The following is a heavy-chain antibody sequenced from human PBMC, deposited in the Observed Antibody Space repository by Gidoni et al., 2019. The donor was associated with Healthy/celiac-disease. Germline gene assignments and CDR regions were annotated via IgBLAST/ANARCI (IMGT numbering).Heavy chain of an antibody. CDR3: AKDGERSYYDSSGYYGP. D-gene: IGHD3-22*01. CDR1: GFTFSSHA. Sequence: EVQLLESGGGLVQPGGPLSLFCAASGFTFSSHAMSWVRQAPGKGVEWVSAISGSGGSTCYTDSVKGRFTISRDNSKNTLYLQMNGLRAEDTAVYYCAKDGERSYYDSSGYYGPWGQGTLVTVSS. CDR2: ISGSGGST. J-gene: IGHJ5*02. V-gene: IGHV3-23*01.